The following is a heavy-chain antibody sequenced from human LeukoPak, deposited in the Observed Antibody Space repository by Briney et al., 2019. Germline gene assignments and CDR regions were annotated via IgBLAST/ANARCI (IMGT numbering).Heavy chain of an antibody. V-gene: IGHV1-18*01. CDR2: ISAYNGNT. Sequence: GASVKVSCKASGYTFTSYGISWVRQAPGQGLEWMGWISAYNGNTNYAQKLQGRVTMTTDTSTSTAYMELRSLRSDDTAVYYCARDITMVRGVIGDSWFDPWGQGTLVTVSS. CDR3: ARDITMVRGVIGDSWFDP. CDR1: GYTFTSYG. D-gene: IGHD3-10*01. J-gene: IGHJ5*02.